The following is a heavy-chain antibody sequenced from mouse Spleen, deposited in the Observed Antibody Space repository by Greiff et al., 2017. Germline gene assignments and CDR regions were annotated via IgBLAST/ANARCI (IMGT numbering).Heavy chain of an antibody. CDR1: GFTFSSYA. J-gene: IGHJ1*03. D-gene: IGHD1-1*01. CDR3: ASLYGSSYGWYFDV. CDR2: ISDGGSYT. V-gene: IGHV5-4*03. Sequence: DVKLVESGGGLVKPGGSLKLSCAASGFTFSSYAMSWVRQTPEKRLEWVATISDGGSYTYYPDNVKGRFTISRDNAKNNLYLQMSHLKSEDTAMYYCASLYGSSYGWYFDVWGTGTTVTVSS.